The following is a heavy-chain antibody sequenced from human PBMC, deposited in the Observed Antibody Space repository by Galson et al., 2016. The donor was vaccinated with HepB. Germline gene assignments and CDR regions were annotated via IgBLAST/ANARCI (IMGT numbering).Heavy chain of an antibody. Sequence: SLRLSCAASGFSFTNAWMFWVRQAPGKGLEWVAVISYDGSNKYYADSVKGRFTISRDNSKNTLYLQMNSLRAEDTAVYYCARDSSGWYGIFDYWGQGTLVTVSS. J-gene: IGHJ4*02. D-gene: IGHD6-19*01. CDR3: ARDSSGWYGIFDY. CDR2: ISYDGSNK. CDR1: GFSFTNAW. V-gene: IGHV3-30*03.